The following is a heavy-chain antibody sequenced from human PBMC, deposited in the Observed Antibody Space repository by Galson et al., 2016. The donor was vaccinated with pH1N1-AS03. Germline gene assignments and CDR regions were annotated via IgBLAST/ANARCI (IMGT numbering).Heavy chain of an antibody. V-gene: IGHV3-23*01. Sequence: SLRLSCAASGFTFRNYAMSWVRQAPGKGLEWVSAISGDGSVTHYADSVKGRFTISRDNSKSTLYLQMSSMRAEDTAVYYCANGRGSWYGPCNWFDPWGQGTLVAVSS. CDR2: ISGDGSVT. J-gene: IGHJ5*02. CDR3: ANGRGSWYGPCNWFDP. CDR1: GFTFRNYA. D-gene: IGHD6-13*01.